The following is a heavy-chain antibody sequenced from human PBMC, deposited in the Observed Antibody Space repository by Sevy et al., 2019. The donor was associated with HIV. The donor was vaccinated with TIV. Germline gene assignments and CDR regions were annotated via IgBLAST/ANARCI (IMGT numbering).Heavy chain of an antibody. D-gene: IGHD6-19*01. CDR3: AWGSYCSGWYDHPAYYYYYGMDV. Sequence: GGSLRLSCAASGFTFSSYWMSWVRQAPGKGLEWVANIKQDGSEKYYVNSVKGRFTISRENAKNSLYLQMNSPRAEDTAVYYCAWGSYCSGWYDHPAYYYYYGMDVWGQGTTVTVSS. CDR2: IKQDGSEK. CDR1: GFTFSSYW. J-gene: IGHJ6*02. V-gene: IGHV3-7*04.